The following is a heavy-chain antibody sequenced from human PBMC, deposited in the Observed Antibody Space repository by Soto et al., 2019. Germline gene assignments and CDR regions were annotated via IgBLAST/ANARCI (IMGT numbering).Heavy chain of an antibody. J-gene: IGHJ1*01. V-gene: IGHV3-48*01. CDR1: GFTFSRYS. CDR3: AKEEYPVFAC. D-gene: IGHD1-20*01. Sequence: GGSLRLSCAASGFTFSRYSMNWVRQAPGKGLEWVAYISFSSGTIYYADSVKGRFTVSRDNARNSMYLQMNSLRAEDTAVYYCAKEEYPVFACCGQGTLVTVSS. CDR2: ISFSSGTI.